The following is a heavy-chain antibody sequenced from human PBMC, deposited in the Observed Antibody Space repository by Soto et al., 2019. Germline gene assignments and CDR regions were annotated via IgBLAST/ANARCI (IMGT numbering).Heavy chain of an antibody. CDR3: ARGVTAGVDY. D-gene: IGHD1-26*01. CDR1: GYSFSSLD. Sequence: QVQLVQSGAEVREPGASVKVSCKASGYSFSSLDINWVRQTTGQELEWMGWMQPRDGRTGYAQKFQGRVTMTRDTSINTAYMELSSLTSDDTAFYYCARGVTAGVDYWGQGTLVTVSS. J-gene: IGHJ4*02. CDR2: MQPRDGRT. V-gene: IGHV1-8*01.